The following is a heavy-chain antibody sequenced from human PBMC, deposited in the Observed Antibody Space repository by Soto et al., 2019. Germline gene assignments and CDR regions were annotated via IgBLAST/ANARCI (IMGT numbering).Heavy chain of an antibody. J-gene: IGHJ5*02. CDR3: AREGTRGRFLNWFDP. V-gene: IGHV3-48*02. CDR2: ISSSSSTI. Sequence: EVQLVESGGGLVQPGGSLRLSCAASGFTFSSYSMNWVRQAPGKGLEWVSYISSSSSTIYYADSVKGRFTISRDNAKNSLYLQMNSLRDEDTAVYYCAREGTRGRFLNWFDPWGQGTLVTVSS. D-gene: IGHD3-10*01. CDR1: GFTFSSYS.